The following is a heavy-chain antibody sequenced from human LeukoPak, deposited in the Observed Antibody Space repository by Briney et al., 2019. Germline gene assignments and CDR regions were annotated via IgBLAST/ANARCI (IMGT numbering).Heavy chain of an antibody. CDR3: ARAGCSSTSCPSYYYYYGMDV. CDR1: GYTFTGYY. D-gene: IGHD2-2*01. V-gene: IGHV1-2*04. Sequence: ASVKVSCKASGYTFTGYYMHCVRQAPGQGLEWMGWINPNSGGTNYAQKFQGWVTMTRDTSISTAYMELSRLRSDDTAVYYCARAGCSSTSCPSYYYYYGMDVWGKGTTVTVSS. J-gene: IGHJ6*04. CDR2: INPNSGGT.